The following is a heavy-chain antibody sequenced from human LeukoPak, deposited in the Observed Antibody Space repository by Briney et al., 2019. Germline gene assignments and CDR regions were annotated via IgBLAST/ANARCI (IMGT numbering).Heavy chain of an antibody. Sequence: ASVKVSCKASGYTFTGYYMHWVRQAPGQELEWMGRINPNSGGTNYAQKFQGRVTMTRDTSISTAYMELSRLRSDDTAVYYCARNNYYGSGSYRGYFDYWGQGTLVTVSS. D-gene: IGHD3-10*01. J-gene: IGHJ4*02. CDR2: INPNSGGT. V-gene: IGHV1-2*06. CDR1: GYTFTGYY. CDR3: ARNNYYGSGSYRGYFDY.